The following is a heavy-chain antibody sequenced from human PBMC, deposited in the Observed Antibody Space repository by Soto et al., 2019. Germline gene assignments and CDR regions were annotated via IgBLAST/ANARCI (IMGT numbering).Heavy chain of an antibody. V-gene: IGHV1-8*01. CDR1: GYTFTSYD. D-gene: IGHD6-13*01. CDR3: ASGVSSSWASYYYYYGMDV. Sequence: GASVKVSCKASGYTFTSYDINWVRQATGQGLEWMGWMNPNSGNTGYAQKFQGRVTMTRNTSISTAYMELSSLRSEDTAVYYCASGVSSSWASYYYYYGMDVWGQGTTVTVSS. J-gene: IGHJ6*02. CDR2: MNPNSGNT.